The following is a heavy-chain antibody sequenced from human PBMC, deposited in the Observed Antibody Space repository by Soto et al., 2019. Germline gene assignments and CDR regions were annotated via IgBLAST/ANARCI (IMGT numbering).Heavy chain of an antibody. V-gene: IGHV1-18*01. D-gene: IGHD6-19*01. CDR2: ISAYNGNT. J-gene: IGHJ4*02. CDR3: AGTPGIAVAGYFDY. CDR1: GYTFTSYG. Sequence: ASVKVSCKASGYTFTSYGISWVRQAPGQGLEWMGWISAYNGNTNYAQKLQGRVTMTTDTSTSTAYMELRSLRSDDTAVYYCAGTPGIAVAGYFDYWGQGTLVTVSS.